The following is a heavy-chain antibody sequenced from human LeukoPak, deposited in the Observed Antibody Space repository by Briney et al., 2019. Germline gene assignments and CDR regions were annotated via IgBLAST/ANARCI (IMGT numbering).Heavy chain of an antibody. Sequence: ASVKVSCKASGYSFTYHYMHWLRQAPGQGLEWIGIINPSDGSTTYAQKFQGRVTMTRDTSTSTVYIELSSLRSEDTAVYYCARDSSPITMIVVVIPDYYFDYWGQGTLVTVSS. D-gene: IGHD3-22*01. V-gene: IGHV1-46*01. CDR2: INPSDGST. J-gene: IGHJ4*02. CDR1: GYSFTYHY. CDR3: ARDSSPITMIVVVIPDYYFDY.